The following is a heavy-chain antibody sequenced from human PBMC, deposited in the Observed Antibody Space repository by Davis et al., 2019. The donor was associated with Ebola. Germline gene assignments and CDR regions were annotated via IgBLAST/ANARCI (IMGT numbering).Heavy chain of an antibody. V-gene: IGHV1-24*01. Sequence: ASVKVSCKVSGYTLTELSMHWVRQAPGKGLEWMGGFDPEDGETIYAQKFQGRVTMTEDTSTDTAYMELSSLRSEDTAVYYCATDLRMGTVTTSWGQGTLVTVSS. CDR1: GYTLTELS. CDR3: ATDLRMGTVTTS. CDR2: FDPEDGET. D-gene: IGHD4-17*01. J-gene: IGHJ5*02.